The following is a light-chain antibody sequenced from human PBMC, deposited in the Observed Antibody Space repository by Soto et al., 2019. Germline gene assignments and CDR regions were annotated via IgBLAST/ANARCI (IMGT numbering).Light chain of an antibody. CDR1: QSISNY. CDR2: TAS. Sequence: DIQMTQSPSSLSVSVGDRVTITCRASQSISNYLNWYQQKPGKAPKLLIYTASTLQIGVPSRFSGSGAGAEFTLTVSSLHPEDFATYYCQQSYSPPYTFSQGTRLQIK. V-gene: IGKV1-39*01. J-gene: IGKJ2*01. CDR3: QQSYSPPYT.